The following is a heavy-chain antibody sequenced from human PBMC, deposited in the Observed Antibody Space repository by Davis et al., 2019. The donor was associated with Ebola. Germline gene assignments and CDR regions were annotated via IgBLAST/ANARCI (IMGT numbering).Heavy chain of an antibody. V-gene: IGHV4-34*01. Sequence: SETLSLTCAVYGGSFSGYYWTWIRQPPGKGLEWIGEINHSGSTSYNPSLTSRVTISVDSSTNHLSLRLTSVTAADTAVYYCAREGSYCSSTSCYTGGWFDPWGQGTLVTVSS. CDR1: GGSFSGYY. J-gene: IGHJ5*02. CDR2: INHSGST. D-gene: IGHD2-2*02. CDR3: AREGSYCSSTSCYTGGWFDP.